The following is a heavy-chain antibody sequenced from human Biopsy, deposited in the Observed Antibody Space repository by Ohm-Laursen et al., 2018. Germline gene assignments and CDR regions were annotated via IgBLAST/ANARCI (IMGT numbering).Heavy chain of an antibody. J-gene: IGHJ3*02. CDR1: GYTFINYD. CDR2: MNPKSGDT. V-gene: IGHV1-8*01. D-gene: IGHD1-7*01. CDR3: ARGRLSGTRRALDI. Sequence: SVKVSCKTSGYTFINYDIHWVRQASGQGLEWMGWMNPKSGDTGYAHKFQGRVTMSRNTSISTANLGMSSLRSEDTAVYYCARGRLSGTRRALDIWGQGTMVTVSS.